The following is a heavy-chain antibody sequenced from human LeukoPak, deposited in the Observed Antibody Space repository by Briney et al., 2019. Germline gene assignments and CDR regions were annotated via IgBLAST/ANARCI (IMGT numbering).Heavy chain of an antibody. CDR1: GFTFSSYA. V-gene: IGHV3-23*01. CDR2: ISGSGGST. CDR3: AKDRFASGDFDY. D-gene: IGHD1-26*01. Sequence: GGSLRLSCAASGFTFSSYAMSWVRQPTGKGLEWVSAISGSGGSTYYADSVKGRFTISRDNSKNTLYLQMNSLRAEDTAVYYCAKDRFASGDFDYWGQGTLVTVSS. J-gene: IGHJ4*02.